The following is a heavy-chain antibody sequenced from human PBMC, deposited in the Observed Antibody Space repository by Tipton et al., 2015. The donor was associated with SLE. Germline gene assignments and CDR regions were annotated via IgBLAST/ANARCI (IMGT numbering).Heavy chain of an antibody. CDR1: GYTFTGYY. J-gene: IGHJ6*02. CDR2: INPNSGGT. D-gene: IGHD3-3*02. Sequence: QVQLVQSGAEVKKPGASVKVSCKASGYTFTGYYMHWVRQAPGQGLEWMGRINPNSGGTNYAQKFQGRATMTRDTSISTAYMELSRLRSDDTAVYYCARPEVLGYYYGMDVWGQGTTVTVSS. CDR3: ARPEVLGYYYGMDV. V-gene: IGHV1-2*06.